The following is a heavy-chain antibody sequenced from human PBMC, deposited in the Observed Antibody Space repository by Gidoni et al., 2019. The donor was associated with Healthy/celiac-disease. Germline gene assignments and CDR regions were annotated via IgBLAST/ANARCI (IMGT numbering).Heavy chain of an antibody. CDR2: IKSKTDGGTT. CDR3: TTDFVAGYYYDSSGYYHLGY. V-gene: IGHV3-15*01. J-gene: IGHJ4*02. D-gene: IGHD3-22*01. CDR1: GFTLSNDW. Sequence: EVQLVETRVDLLKPRWSLRLHRDAPGFTLSNDWMSSVRQGPGKGLEWVGRIKSKTDGGTTDYAAPVKGRFTISRDDSKNTLYLQMNSLKTEDTAVYYCTTDFVAGYYYDSSGYYHLGYWGQGTLVTVSS.